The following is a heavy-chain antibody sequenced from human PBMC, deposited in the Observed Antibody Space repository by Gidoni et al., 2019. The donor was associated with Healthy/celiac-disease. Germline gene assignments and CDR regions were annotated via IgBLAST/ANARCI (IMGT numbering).Heavy chain of an antibody. CDR3: ARFRRDFWSGYYTGDY. J-gene: IGHJ4*02. CDR1: GGSFSGYY. Sequence: QVQLQQWGAGLLKPSETLSLTCAVYGGSFSGYYWSWIRQPPGKGLEWIGEINHSGSTNYNPSLKSRVTISVDTSKNQFSLKLSSVTAADTAVYYCARFRRDFWSGYYTGDYWGQGTLVTVSS. CDR2: INHSGST. D-gene: IGHD3-3*01. V-gene: IGHV4-34*01.